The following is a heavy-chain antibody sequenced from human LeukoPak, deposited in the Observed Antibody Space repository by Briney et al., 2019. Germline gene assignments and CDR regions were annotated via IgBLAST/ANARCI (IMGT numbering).Heavy chain of an antibody. Sequence: GASVKVSCKASGYTFTSYAMNWVRQAPGQGLEWMGWINTNTGNPTYAQGFTGRFVFSLDTSVSTAYLQISSLKAEDTAVYYCARDLNGSGSYYKGLSGAFDIWGQGTMVTVSS. CDR3: ARDLNGSGSYYKGLSGAFDI. D-gene: IGHD3-10*01. CDR1: GYTFTSYA. CDR2: INTNTGNP. V-gene: IGHV7-4-1*02. J-gene: IGHJ3*02.